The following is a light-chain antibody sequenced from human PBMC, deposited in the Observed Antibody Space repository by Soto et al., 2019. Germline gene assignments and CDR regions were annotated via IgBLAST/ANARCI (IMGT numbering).Light chain of an antibody. Sequence: EIVMTQSPATLSVSPGERATLSCRASQSVSSYLAWYQQKPGQAPRVLIYAASKRAAGTPDRFSGSGSGTDFSLTISRLEPEDFAVYYCHQYDNAPQTFGQGTKVDIK. CDR2: AAS. CDR1: QSVSSY. CDR3: HQYDNAPQT. J-gene: IGKJ2*01. V-gene: IGKV3D-15*01.